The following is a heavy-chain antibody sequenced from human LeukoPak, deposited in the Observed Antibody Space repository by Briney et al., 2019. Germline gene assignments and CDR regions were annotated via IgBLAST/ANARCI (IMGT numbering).Heavy chain of an antibody. CDR2: INHSGTT. Sequence: SETLSLTCGVYGGSFSGHYWSWIRQPPGKGLEWIGEINHSGTTNYKPSLKSRVTISVDTSKNQFSLKLSSVTAADTAVYYCARDPIVGATGTNYWGQGTLVTVSS. D-gene: IGHD1-26*01. CDR3: ARDPIVGATGTNY. V-gene: IGHV4-34*01. CDR1: GGSFSGHY. J-gene: IGHJ4*02.